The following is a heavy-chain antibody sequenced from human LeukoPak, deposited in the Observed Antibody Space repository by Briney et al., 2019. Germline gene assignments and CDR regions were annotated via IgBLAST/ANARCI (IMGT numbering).Heavy chain of an antibody. CDR2: IYSSGSI. J-gene: IGHJ6*03. CDR3: AREWGYGGKSRGYYYYYMDL. CDR1: GDSTSSYY. Sequence: SETLSLTCTVSGDSTSSYYGNWIWEPAGKGLEWIWRIYSSGSINYNPSLKSRVTMSLDTSKNQFSLKLSSVTAPDTAVYSCAREWGYGGKSRGYYYYYMDLWGKGTTVTVSS. V-gene: IGHV4-4*07. D-gene: IGHD4-23*01.